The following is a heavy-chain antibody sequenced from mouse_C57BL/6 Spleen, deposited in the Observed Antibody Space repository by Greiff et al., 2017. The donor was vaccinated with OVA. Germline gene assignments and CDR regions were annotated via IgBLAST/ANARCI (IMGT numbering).Heavy chain of an antibody. D-gene: IGHD2-3*01. J-gene: IGHJ1*03. Sequence: EVHLVESGGGLVQPGGSMKLSCVASGFTFSNYWMNWVRQSPEKGLEWVAQIRLKSDNYATHYAESVKGRFTISRDDSKSSVYLQMNNLRAEDTGIYYCTGDGYYWYFDVWGTGTTVTVSS. V-gene: IGHV6-3*01. CDR1: GFTFSNYW. CDR2: IRLKSDNYAT. CDR3: TGDGYYWYFDV.